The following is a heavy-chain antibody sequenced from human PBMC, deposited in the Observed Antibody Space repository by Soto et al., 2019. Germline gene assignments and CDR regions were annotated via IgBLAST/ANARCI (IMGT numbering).Heavy chain of an antibody. J-gene: IGHJ4*02. CDR3: AKATRGQCIGAHCYAFDF. CDR1: GFTVTNYA. Sequence: EVQLLESGGGLVQPGGSLRLSCAASGFTVTNYAMNWVRHSPGKGLEWVASVIGTGIDTYHAASVKGRFTISRDNSRNTMYLEMNRLRAEDTAMYHCAKATRGQCIGAHCYAFDFWDQGILVTVS. CDR2: VIGTGIDT. V-gene: IGHV3-23*01. D-gene: IGHD2-15*01.